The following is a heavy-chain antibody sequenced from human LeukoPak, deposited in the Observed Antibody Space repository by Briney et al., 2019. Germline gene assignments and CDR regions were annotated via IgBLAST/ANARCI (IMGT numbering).Heavy chain of an antibody. V-gene: IGHV1-2*02. CDR2: INPNSGGT. Sequence: ASVKVSCKASGNTFTGYYMHWVRQAPGQGLEWMGWINPNSGGTNYAQKFQGRVTMTGDTSISSAYMELSRLRSDDTAVYYCARRPQYCRGGACYDWGQGTLVTVSS. CDR1: GNTFTGYY. CDR3: ARRPQYCRGGACYD. D-gene: IGHD2-15*01. J-gene: IGHJ4*02.